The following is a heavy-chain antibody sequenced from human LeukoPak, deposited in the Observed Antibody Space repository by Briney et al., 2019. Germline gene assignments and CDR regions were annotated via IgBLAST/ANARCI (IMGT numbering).Heavy chain of an antibody. CDR2: INPHSGGT. Sequence: ASVKVSCKASGYTFTTYYIHWVRQAPGQGLEWMGWINPHSGGTHYAQKFQGRVTMTRDTSISTAYMELSRLRSDDTAVYYCATAGDILTTVSVGGFDYWGQGTLVTVSS. J-gene: IGHJ4*02. D-gene: IGHD4-17*01. CDR1: GYTFTTYY. V-gene: IGHV1-2*02. CDR3: ATAGDILTTVSVGGFDY.